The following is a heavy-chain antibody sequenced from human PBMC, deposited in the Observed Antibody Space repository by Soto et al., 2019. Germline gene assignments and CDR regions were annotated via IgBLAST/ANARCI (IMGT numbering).Heavy chain of an antibody. D-gene: IGHD6-25*01. CDR2: TYYRSKWYN. J-gene: IGHJ6*02. Sequence: PSQTLSLTCAISGHSVPSNSAAWTWIRQSPSRGLEWLGRTYYRSKWYNDYAVSVKSRITINPDTSKNQFSLQLNSVTPEDTAVYYCARGGSNYYYYGMDVWGQGTTVTVSS. CDR3: ARGGSNYYYYGMDV. V-gene: IGHV6-1*01. CDR1: GHSVPSNSAA.